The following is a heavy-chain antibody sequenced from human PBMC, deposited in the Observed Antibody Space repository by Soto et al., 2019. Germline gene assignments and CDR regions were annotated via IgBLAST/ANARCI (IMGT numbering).Heavy chain of an antibody. CDR3: ARAGGTTVTGLWHFDS. CDR2: IWYDGTQK. CDR1: GFTFNTYS. J-gene: IGHJ4*02. Sequence: QVQLEESGGGVVQPGRSLRLSCEASGFTFNTYSMHWVRQPPGKGLEWLAAIWYDGTQKYYADSVKGRFIISRGNSKKTLYLEMYSLRAEDTAVYYCARAGGTTVTGLWHFDSWGQGTLVTVSS. V-gene: IGHV3-33*01. D-gene: IGHD4-17*01.